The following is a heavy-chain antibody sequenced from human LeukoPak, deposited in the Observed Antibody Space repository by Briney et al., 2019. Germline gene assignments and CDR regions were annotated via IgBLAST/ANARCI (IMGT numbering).Heavy chain of an antibody. J-gene: IGHJ4*02. Sequence: SETLSLTCTVSGVSISSYYWSWIRQPPGKGLEWIGYIYYSGSTNYNPSLKSRVTISVETSKNQFSLKLSSVPAADTAMYYCARIVGATFVDYWGQGTLVTVSS. CDR3: ARIVGATFVDY. CDR2: IYYSGST. CDR1: GVSISSYY. V-gene: IGHV4-59*01. D-gene: IGHD1-26*01.